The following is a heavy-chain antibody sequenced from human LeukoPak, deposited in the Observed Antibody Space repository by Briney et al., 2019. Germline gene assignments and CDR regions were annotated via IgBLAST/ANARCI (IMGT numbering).Heavy chain of an antibody. CDR3: ARGYDSSGYHY. J-gene: IGHJ4*02. CDR2: VYYSGSA. V-gene: IGHV4-39*07. D-gene: IGHD3-22*01. Sequence: PSETLSLTCTVSGGSISSSSYYWDWIRQPPGKGLEWIGSVYYSGSAYYNPSLRSRVTISVDTSKNQFSLKLSSVTAADTAVYYCARGYDSSGYHYWGQGTLVTVSS. CDR1: GGSISSSSYY.